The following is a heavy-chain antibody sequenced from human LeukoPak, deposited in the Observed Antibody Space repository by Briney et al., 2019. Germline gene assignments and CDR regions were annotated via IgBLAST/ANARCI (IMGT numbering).Heavy chain of an antibody. CDR1: GYTFTGYY. Sequence: ASVKVSCKASGYTFTGYYMHWVRQAPGQGLEWIGWINPNSGGTNYAQKFQGRVTMTRDTSISTAYMELSRLRSDDTAVYYCAREATMIVVVTYDAFDIWGQGTMVTVSS. V-gene: IGHV1-2*02. CDR3: AREATMIVVVTYDAFDI. D-gene: IGHD3-22*01. CDR2: INPNSGGT. J-gene: IGHJ3*02.